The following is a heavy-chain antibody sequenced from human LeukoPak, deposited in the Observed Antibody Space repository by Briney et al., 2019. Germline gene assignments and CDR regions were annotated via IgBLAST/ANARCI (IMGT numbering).Heavy chain of an antibody. Sequence: ASVKVSCKASGYTFTSYDINWVRQATGQGLEWMGWMNPNSGITGYAQKFQGRVTMTRNTSISTAYMELSSLRSEDMAVYYCARGPQLPEQQLVMDASIDYWGQGTLVTVSS. V-gene: IGHV1-8*01. J-gene: IGHJ4*02. CDR1: GYTFTSYD. D-gene: IGHD6-13*01. CDR3: ARGPQLPEQQLVMDASIDY. CDR2: MNPNSGIT.